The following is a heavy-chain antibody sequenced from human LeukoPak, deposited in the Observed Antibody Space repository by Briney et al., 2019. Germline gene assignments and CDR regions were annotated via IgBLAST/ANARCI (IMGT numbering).Heavy chain of an antibody. CDR2: ISYDGSNK. J-gene: IGHJ3*02. D-gene: IGHD2-2*01. Sequence: PGGSLRLSCAASGFTFSSYAMHWVRQAPGKGLEWVAVISYDGSNKYYADSVKGRFTISRDNSKNTLYLQMNSLRADDTAVYYCARASRYQLPLWDAFDIWGQGTMVTVSS. CDR3: ARASRYQLPLWDAFDI. V-gene: IGHV3-30-3*01. CDR1: GFTFSSYA.